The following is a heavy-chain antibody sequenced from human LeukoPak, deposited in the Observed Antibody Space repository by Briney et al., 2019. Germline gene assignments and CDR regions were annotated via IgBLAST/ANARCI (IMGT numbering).Heavy chain of an antibody. CDR1: GFTFSSYD. CDR2: VSGSDGST. J-gene: IGHJ4*02. D-gene: IGHD3-22*01. V-gene: IGHV3-23*01. CDR3: AKSEVSSGPPIDY. Sequence: GGSLRLSCAASGFTFSSYDMSWVRQAPGKGPEWVSAVSGSDGSTYYADSVKGRFTISRDNSKSTLSLQMNSLRAEDTAVYYCAKSEVSSGPPIDYWGQGTLVTVSS.